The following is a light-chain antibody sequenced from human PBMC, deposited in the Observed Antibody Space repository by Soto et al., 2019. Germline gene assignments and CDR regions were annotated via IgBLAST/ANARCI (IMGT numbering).Light chain of an antibody. Sequence: DIVMTQSPLSLPVTPGEPASISCRSSQSLLHSNGYNYLDWYLQKPGQSPQLLIYLGSNRASGVPDRFSGSGSGTDFTLKISRVEAEDVGVYYCMQALQTPQVTFGGGTKLEIK. CDR3: MQALQTPQVT. CDR1: QSLLHSNGYNY. CDR2: LGS. J-gene: IGKJ4*01. V-gene: IGKV2-28*01.